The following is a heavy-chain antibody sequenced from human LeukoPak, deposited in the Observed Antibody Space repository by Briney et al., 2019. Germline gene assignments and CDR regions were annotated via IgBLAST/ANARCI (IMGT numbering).Heavy chain of an antibody. CDR3: AGSSWYDYYYYMDV. V-gene: IGHV3-11*01. J-gene: IGHJ6*03. CDR1: GFTFSDYY. CDR2: ISSSGSTI. Sequence: GGSLRLSCAASGFTFSDYYMSWIRQAPGKGLEWVSYISSSGSTIYYADSVNGRFTISRDNAKNSLYLQMNSLRAEDTAVYYCAGSSWYDYYYYMDVWGKGTTVTISS. D-gene: IGHD6-13*01.